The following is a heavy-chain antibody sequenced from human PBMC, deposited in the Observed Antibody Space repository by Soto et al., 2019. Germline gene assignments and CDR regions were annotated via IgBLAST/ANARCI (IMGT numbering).Heavy chain of an antibody. D-gene: IGHD3-22*01. J-gene: IGHJ4*02. CDR2: IYSGGAT. V-gene: IGHV3-53*01. CDR3: AADDSNGPAKIEY. CDR1: GFSVSTSH. Sequence: GGSMRLSCAAAGFSVSTSHISWVRQAPGKGLGWVSVIYSGGATHYAVSVKGRLIISRDKSKNTVDLQMNSLKTEDTAVYYCAADDSNGPAKIEYWGQGTLVTVSS.